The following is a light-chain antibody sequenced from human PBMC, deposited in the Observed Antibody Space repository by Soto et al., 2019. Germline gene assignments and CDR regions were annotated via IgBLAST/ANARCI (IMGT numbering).Light chain of an antibody. V-gene: IGLV2-11*01. CDR1: SSDIGGYNY. CDR3: SSFAGGPYV. CDR2: HVS. Sequence: QSALTQPRSVSVSPGQSVAISCTGTSSDIGGYNYVSWYQQHPGRAPKLVIYHVSKRPSGVPDRFSGSKSGNTASLTISGLQAEDEADYYCSSFAGGPYVFGTGTKVTV. J-gene: IGLJ1*01.